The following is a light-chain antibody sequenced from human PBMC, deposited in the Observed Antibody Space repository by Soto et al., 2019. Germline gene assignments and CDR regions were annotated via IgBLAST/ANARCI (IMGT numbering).Light chain of an antibody. J-gene: IGKJ1*01. CDR1: QSVSSNS. Sequence: EIVLTQSPGTLSLSPGERATLSCRASQSVSSNSLAWYQQKPGQAPRLLIYGISTRATGIPDRFSGSGSGIDFTLTISSLEPEDFAIYCCQQYGSTPWTFGQGTEVEIK. V-gene: IGKV3-20*01. CDR2: GIS. CDR3: QQYGSTPWT.